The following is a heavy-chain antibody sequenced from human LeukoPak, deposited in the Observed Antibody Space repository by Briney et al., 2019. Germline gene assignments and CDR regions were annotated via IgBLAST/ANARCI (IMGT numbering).Heavy chain of an antibody. V-gene: IGHV4-30-4*01. CDR2: IYYSGST. CDR1: GGSISSGDYY. J-gene: IGHJ3*02. CDR3: ARVRGSGSYHHDAFDI. Sequence: PSETLSLTCTVSGGSISSGDYYWSWIHQPPGKGLEWIGYIYYSGSTYYNPSLKSRVTISVDTSKNQFSLKLSSVTAADTAVYYCARVRGSGSYHHDAFDIWGQGTMVTVSS. D-gene: IGHD1-26*01.